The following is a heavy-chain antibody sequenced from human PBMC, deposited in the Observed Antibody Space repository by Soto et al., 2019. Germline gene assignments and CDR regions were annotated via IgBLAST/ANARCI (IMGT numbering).Heavy chain of an antibody. CDR2: ITEDGSGT. V-gene: IGHV3-74*01. D-gene: IGHD6-19*01. CDR1: GFTFSSYP. CDR3: VRGANGWRGMDY. J-gene: IGHJ4*02. Sequence: GGSLRLSCATSGFTFSSYPIHWVRQAPGKGPVWVSRITEDGSGTTYADSVKGRFTVTRDNAKNTMYLQMSGLGAEDTAVYHCVRGANGWRGMDYWGQGTLVTVSS.